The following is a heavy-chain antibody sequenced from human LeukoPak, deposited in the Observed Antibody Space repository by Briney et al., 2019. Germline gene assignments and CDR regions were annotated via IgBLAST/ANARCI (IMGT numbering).Heavy chain of an antibody. V-gene: IGHV4-39*01. CDR3: ARGSNYYDSSGFYGARPDYFQH. J-gene: IGHJ1*01. CDR1: GGSISSSSYY. Sequence: PSETLSLTCTVSGGSISSSSYYWGWIRQPPGKGLEWIGTIYYSGSTYYNPSLKSRVTISVDTSKNQFSLKVSSVTAADTAVYYCARGSNYYDSSGFYGARPDYFQHWGQGTLVTVSS. D-gene: IGHD3-22*01. CDR2: IYYSGST.